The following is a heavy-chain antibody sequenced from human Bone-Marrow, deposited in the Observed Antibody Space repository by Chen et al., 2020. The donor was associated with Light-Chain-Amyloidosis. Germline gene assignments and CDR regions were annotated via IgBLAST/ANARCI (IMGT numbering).Heavy chain of an antibody. V-gene: IGHV3-23*04. CDR1: GFAFSSYA. J-gene: IGHJ3*02. D-gene: IGHD3-9*01. CDR2: ISGSGGSR. Sequence: EVQLVESGGGLLQRGGFLRLSCAASGFAFSSYAMSWVRQAPGKGLGWGSAISGSGGSRYYGDSVKGPLTISRDNSKNALFLQMNSLRAEDTAVYYCAKDISYDDILPGYPADAFDIWGQGTMVTVSS. CDR3: AKDISYDDILPGYPADAFDI.